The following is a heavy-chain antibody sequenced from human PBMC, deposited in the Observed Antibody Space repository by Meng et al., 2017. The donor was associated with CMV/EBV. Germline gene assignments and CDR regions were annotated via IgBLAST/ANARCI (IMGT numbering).Heavy chain of an antibody. D-gene: IGHD6-6*01. V-gene: IGHV4-39*01. CDR2: IYYSGST. J-gene: IGHJ5*02. Sequence: GSLRLSCTVSGGSISSSSYYWGWIRQPPGKGLEWIGSIYYSGSTYYNLSLKSRVTISVDTSKNQFSLKLSSVTAADTAVYYCARPQETLKYSSSSVWFDPWGQGTLVTVSS. CDR3: ARPQETLKYSSSSVWFDP. CDR1: GGSISSSSYY.